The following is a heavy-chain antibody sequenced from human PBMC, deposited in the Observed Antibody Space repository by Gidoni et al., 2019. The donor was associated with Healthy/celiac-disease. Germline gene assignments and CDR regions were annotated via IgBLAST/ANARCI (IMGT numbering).Heavy chain of an antibody. V-gene: IGHV3-33*01. CDR3: ARVRCGGDCYDAFDI. D-gene: IGHD2-21*02. CDR1: GFTFSSYG. J-gene: IGHJ3*02. CDR2: IWYDGSNK. Sequence: QVQLVESGGGVVQPGRSLRLSCAASGFTFSSYGMHWVRRAPGKGLEWVAVIWYDGSNKYYADSVKGRFTISRDNSKNTLYLQMNSLRAEDTAVYYCARVRCGGDCYDAFDIWGQGTMVTVSS.